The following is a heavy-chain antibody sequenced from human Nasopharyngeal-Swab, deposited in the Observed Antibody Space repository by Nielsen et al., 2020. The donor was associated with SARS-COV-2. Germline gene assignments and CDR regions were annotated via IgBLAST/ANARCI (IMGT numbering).Heavy chain of an antibody. J-gene: IGHJ4*02. CDR3: ASTLQYSSGWYEGYYFDY. V-gene: IGHV3-21*01. CDR1: GFTFSSYS. D-gene: IGHD6-19*01. CDR2: ISSSSSYI. Sequence: GESLKISCAASGFTFSSYSMNWVRQAQGKGLEWVSSISSSSSYIYYADSVKGRFTISRDNAKNSLYLQMNSLRAEDTAVYYCASTLQYSSGWYEGYYFDYWGQGTLVTVSS.